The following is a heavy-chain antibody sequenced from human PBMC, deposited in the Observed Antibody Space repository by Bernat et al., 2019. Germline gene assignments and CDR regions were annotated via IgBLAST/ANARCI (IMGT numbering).Heavy chain of an antibody. CDR2: INWNGGST. V-gene: IGHV3-20*01. J-gene: IGHJ5*02. Sequence: EVQLVESGGGVVRPGGSLRLSCAASGFTFDDYGMSWVRQAPGKGLEWVSGINWNGGSTGYADSVKGRFTISRDNAKNSLYLQMNSLRAEDTALYHCARDLQICSSTSCYVTGYPLSEGFDPWGQGTLVTVSS. CDR1: GFTFDDYG. CDR3: ARDLQICSSTSCYVTGYPLSEGFDP. D-gene: IGHD2-2*01.